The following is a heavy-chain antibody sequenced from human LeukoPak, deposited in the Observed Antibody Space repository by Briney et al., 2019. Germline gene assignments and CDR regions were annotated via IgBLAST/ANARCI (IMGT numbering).Heavy chain of an antibody. CDR1: GYTFTSYD. J-gene: IGHJ6*03. D-gene: IGHD3-3*01. Sequence: ASVKVSCKASGYTFTSYDTNWVRQATGQGLEWMGWMNPNSGNTGYAQKFQGRVTMTRNTSISTAYMELSSLRSEDTAVYYCARDLANPFWSGYYTGSPATYYYYYMDVWGKGTTVTVSS. V-gene: IGHV1-8*01. CDR3: ARDLANPFWSGYYTGSPATYYYYYMDV. CDR2: MNPNSGNT.